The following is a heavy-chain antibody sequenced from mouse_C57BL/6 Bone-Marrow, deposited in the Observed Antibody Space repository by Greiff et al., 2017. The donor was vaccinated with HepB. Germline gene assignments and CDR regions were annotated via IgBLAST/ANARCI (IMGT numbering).Heavy chain of an antibody. CDR2: IWGVGST. CDR3: GSGGGFAY. Sequence: QVQLQQSGPGLVAPSPSLSITCTVSGFSFTSYGVDWVRQSPGKGLEWLGVIWGVGSTNYNSALKSRLSISKDNSKSQVFLKMNSLQTDDTAMHYCGSGGGFAYWGQGTLVTVSA. V-gene: IGHV2-6*01. CDR1: GFSFTSYG. J-gene: IGHJ3*01.